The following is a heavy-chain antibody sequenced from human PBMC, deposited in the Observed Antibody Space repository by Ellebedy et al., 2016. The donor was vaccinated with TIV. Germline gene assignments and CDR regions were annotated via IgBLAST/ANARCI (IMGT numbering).Heavy chain of an antibody. CDR2: MWHGGISK. J-gene: IGHJ4*02. Sequence: GGSLRLSCATSGFTFGSYVMHWVRQAPGKGLEWVAVMWHGGISKDYADSVKGRFAISGDNSKNTLYLQMNNLRAEDTAVYYCARGEYSGYAPPAYWGQGTLVIVSS. D-gene: IGHD5-12*01. CDR3: ARGEYSGYAPPAY. CDR1: GFTFGSYV. V-gene: IGHV3-33*01.